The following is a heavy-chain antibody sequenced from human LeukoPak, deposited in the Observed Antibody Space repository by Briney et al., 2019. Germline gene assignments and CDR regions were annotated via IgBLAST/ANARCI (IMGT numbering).Heavy chain of an antibody. CDR2: IYTSGST. D-gene: IGHD2-15*01. CDR1: GGSISSYY. CDR3: ASAYTAVAAIHDAFDI. J-gene: IGHJ3*02. Sequence: SETLSLTCTVSGGSISSYYWSWIRQPAGKGLEWIGRIYTSGSTNYNPSLKSRVTMSVDTSKNQFSLKLSSVTAADTAVYYCASAYTAVAAIHDAFDIWGQGTMVTVSS. V-gene: IGHV4-4*07.